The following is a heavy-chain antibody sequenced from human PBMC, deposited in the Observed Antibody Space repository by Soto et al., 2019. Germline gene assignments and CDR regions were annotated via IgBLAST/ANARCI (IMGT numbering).Heavy chain of an antibody. V-gene: IGHV1-8*01. CDR3: ARGPPRVVDAHNLLDS. Sequence: SSLKVSCKDSGYTFTSYDINWVRQATGQGLEWMGWMNPNSGNTGYAQKFQGRGTMTRNTSISTAYMELSSLRSEDTAVYYCARGPPRVVDAHNLLDSWARGTLVTVAS. J-gene: IGHJ5*01. D-gene: IGHD2-15*01. CDR2: MNPNSGNT. CDR1: GYTFTSYD.